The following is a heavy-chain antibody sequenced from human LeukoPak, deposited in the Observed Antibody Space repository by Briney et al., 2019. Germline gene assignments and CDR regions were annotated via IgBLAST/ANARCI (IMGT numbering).Heavy chain of an antibody. V-gene: IGHV4-30-2*01. CDR3: ARHGDFYDAFDI. Sequence: SQTLSLTCTVSGGSISSGGYYWSWIRQPPGKGLEWIGYIYHSGSTYYNPSLKSRVTISVDRSKNQFSLKLSSVTAADTAVYYCARHGDFYDAFDIWGQGTMVTVSS. J-gene: IGHJ3*02. D-gene: IGHD7-27*01. CDR2: IYHSGST. CDR1: GGSISSGGYY.